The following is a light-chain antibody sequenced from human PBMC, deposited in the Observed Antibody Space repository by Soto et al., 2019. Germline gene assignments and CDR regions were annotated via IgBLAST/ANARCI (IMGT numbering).Light chain of an antibody. CDR2: VAS. Sequence: DIVMTQSPLSLSVTPGEPASISCRSSQSLLPSNGYTYLDWYLQKPGQSPQLLIYVASSRASGVPDRFSASGSGTDFTLTISRVEAEDVGVYYCMQALQTPVHFGQGTKLEI. V-gene: IGKV2-28*01. CDR1: QSLLPSNGYTY. J-gene: IGKJ2*01. CDR3: MQALQTPVH.